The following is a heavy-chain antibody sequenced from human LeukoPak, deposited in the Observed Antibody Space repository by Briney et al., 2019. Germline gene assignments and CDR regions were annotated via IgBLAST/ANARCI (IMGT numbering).Heavy chain of an antibody. CDR3: ARDLGPGDFWSGYYTGNYGMDV. CDR2: IYYSGST. J-gene: IGHJ6*02. V-gene: IGHV4-31*03. Sequence: PSETLSLTCTVSGGSISSGGYYWSWIRQHPGKGLEWIGYIYYSGSTYYNPSLKSRVTISVDTSKNQFSLKLSSVTAAGTAVYYCARDLGPGDFWSGYYTGNYGMDVWGQGTTVTVSS. D-gene: IGHD3-3*01. CDR1: GGSISSGGYY.